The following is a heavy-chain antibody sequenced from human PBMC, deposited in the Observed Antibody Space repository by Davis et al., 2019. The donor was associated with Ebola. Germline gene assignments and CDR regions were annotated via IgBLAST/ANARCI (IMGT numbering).Heavy chain of an antibody. V-gene: IGHV4-39*01. J-gene: IGHJ4*02. CDR3: ASVLTYYYDSSGYYRGAFFDY. D-gene: IGHD3-22*01. CDR2: IYYSGST. CDR1: GGSISSSSYY. Sequence: SETLSLTCTVSGGSISSSSYYWGWIRQPPGKGLERIGSIYYSGSTYYNPSLKIPVTISVDTSKNQFSLKLSSVTAADTAVYYCASVLTYYYDSSGYYRGAFFDYWGQGTLVTVSS.